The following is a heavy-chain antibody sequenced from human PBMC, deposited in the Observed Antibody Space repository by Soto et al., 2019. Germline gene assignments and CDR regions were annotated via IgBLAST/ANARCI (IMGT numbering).Heavy chain of an antibody. CDR1: GYTFTSYG. CDR3: ARGVYHRSGYYPMDY. Sequence: ASVKVSCKASGYTFTSYGISWVRQAPGQGLEWMGWISAYNGNTNYAQKLQGRVTMTTDTSTSTAYMELRSLRSDDTAVYYCARGVYHRSGYYPMDYWGQGTLVTVSS. CDR2: ISAYNGNT. J-gene: IGHJ4*02. D-gene: IGHD3-3*01. V-gene: IGHV1-18*01.